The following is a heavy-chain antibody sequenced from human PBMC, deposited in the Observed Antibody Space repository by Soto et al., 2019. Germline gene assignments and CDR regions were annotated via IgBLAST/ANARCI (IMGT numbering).Heavy chain of an antibody. Sequence: GESLKISCKGSGYSFTSYWIGWVRQMPGKGLEWMGIIYPGDSDTRYSPSFQGQVTISADKSISTAYLQWSSLKASDTAMYYCARHRRVGLRLPPVNSYYYYYMDVWGKGTTVTVSS. V-gene: IGHV5-51*01. CDR2: IYPGDSDT. CDR1: GYSFTSYW. J-gene: IGHJ6*03. CDR3: ARHRRVGLRLPPVNSYYYYYMDV. D-gene: IGHD5-12*01.